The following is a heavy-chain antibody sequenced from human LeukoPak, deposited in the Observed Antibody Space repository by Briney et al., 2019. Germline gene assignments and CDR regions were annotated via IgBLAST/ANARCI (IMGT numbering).Heavy chain of an antibody. CDR3: ARYYGSGTSGIDY. J-gene: IGHJ4*02. D-gene: IGHD3-10*01. V-gene: IGHV3-7*01. CDR1: GFTFSSYW. CDR2: IKQDGSEK. Sequence: GGSLRLSCAASGFTFSSYWMNWVRQTPGKGLEWVANIKQDGSEKYYVDSVKGRFTISRDNAKNSLYLQMNSLRAEDTAVYYCARYYGSGTSGIDYWGQGTLVTVSS.